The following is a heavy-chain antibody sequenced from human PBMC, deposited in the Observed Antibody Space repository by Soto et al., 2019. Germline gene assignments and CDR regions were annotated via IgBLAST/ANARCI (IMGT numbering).Heavy chain of an antibody. J-gene: IGHJ6*02. V-gene: IGHV6-1*01. CDR2: TYYRPKWYN. D-gene: IGHD6-6*01. Sequence: PSQTLSLTCAISGDSVSSNSAAWNWIRQSPSRGLEWLGRTYYRPKWYNDYAVSVKSRITINPDTSKNQFSLQLNSVTPEDTAVYYCAHSGGSSSSGLRYYYGMDVWGQGTTVTVSS. CDR1: GDSVSSNSAA. CDR3: AHSGGSSSSGLRYYYGMDV.